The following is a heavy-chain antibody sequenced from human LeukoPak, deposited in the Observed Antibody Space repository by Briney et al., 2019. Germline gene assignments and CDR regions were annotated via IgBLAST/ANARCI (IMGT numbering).Heavy chain of an antibody. CDR2: ISGSGGST. D-gene: IGHD3-10*01. Sequence: GGSLRLSCAASGFTFSSYAMSWVRQAPGKGLEWVSAISGSGGSTYYADSVKGRFTISRDNSKSTLYLQMNSLRAEDTAVYYCAKMYGSGSYSVWYFDYWGQGTLVTVSS. CDR3: AKMYGSGSYSVWYFDY. V-gene: IGHV3-23*01. CDR1: GFTFSSYA. J-gene: IGHJ4*02.